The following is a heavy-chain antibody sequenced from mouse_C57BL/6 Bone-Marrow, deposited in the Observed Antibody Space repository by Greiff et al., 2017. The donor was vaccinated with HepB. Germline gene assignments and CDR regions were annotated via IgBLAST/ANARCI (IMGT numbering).Heavy chain of an antibody. CDR3: ARGRYLYYFDY. Sequence: QAQLQQSGAELARPGASVKMSCKASGYTFTSYTMHWVKQRPGQGLEWIGYINPSSGYTKYNQKFKDKATLTADKSSSTAYMQLSSLTSEDSAVYYCARGRYLYYFDYWGQGTTLTVSS. V-gene: IGHV1-4*01. CDR2: INPSSGYT. CDR1: GYTFTSYT. D-gene: IGHD1-1*01. J-gene: IGHJ2*01.